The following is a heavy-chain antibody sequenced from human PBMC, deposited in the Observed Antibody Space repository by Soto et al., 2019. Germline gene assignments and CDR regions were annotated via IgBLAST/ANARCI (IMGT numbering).Heavy chain of an antibody. CDR2: INHSGST. CDR3: ARDINCSGGSCYSGFWFDP. CDR1: GGSFSGYY. V-gene: IGHV4-34*01. D-gene: IGHD2-15*01. Sequence: SETLSLTCAVYGGSFSGYYWSWIRQPPGKGLEWMGEINHSGSTNYNPSLKSRVTISVDTSKNQFSLNLNSVTAADTAVYYCARDINCSGGSCYSGFWFDPWGQGTLVTVSS. J-gene: IGHJ5*02.